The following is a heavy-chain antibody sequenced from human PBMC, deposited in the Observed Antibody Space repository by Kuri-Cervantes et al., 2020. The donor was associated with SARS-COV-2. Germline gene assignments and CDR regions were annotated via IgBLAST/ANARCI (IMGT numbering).Heavy chain of an antibody. Sequence: ETLSLTCAASGFTFSSYAMSWVRQPPGKGLEWVSAISGSGGSTYYADSLRGRFTISRDNSKKTLYLKMNSLRADYTAVYYCAKDLSYSSSPAYYYYYVGMDVWGQGTPVTVSS. D-gene: IGHD6-6*01. J-gene: IGHJ6*02. V-gene: IGHV3-23*01. CDR1: GFTFSSYA. CDR2: ISGSGGST. CDR3: AKDLSYSSSPAYYYYYVGMDV.